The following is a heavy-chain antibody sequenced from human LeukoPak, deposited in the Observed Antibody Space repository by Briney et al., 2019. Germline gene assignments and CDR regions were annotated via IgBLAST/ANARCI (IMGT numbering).Heavy chain of an antibody. D-gene: IGHD5-24*01. CDR1: GFIFSSYD. Sequence: GGSLRLSCAASGFIFSSYDMHWVRQATGKGLEWVSAIGTAGDTYYPGSVKGRFTISRENAKNSLYLQMNSLRAGDTAVYYCARSRAFGLHSMVFDYWGQGTLVTVSS. CDR3: ARSRAFGLHSMVFDY. J-gene: IGHJ4*02. CDR2: IGTAGDT. V-gene: IGHV3-13*01.